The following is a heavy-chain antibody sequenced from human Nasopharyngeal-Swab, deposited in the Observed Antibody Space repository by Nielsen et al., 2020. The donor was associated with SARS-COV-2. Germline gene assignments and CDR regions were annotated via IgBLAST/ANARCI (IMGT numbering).Heavy chain of an antibody. Sequence: GESLKISCAASGFTFSSFGMHWVRQAPGKGLEWVAFIAHDASNEYYGDSVKGRFSISRDSSKNTLYLQMDSLRGEDTAVYYCARDPDGWKPFDHWGQGTLVTISS. J-gene: IGHJ4*02. V-gene: IGHV3-30*03. D-gene: IGHD4-23*01. CDR3: ARDPDGWKPFDH. CDR2: IAHDASNE. CDR1: GFTFSSFG.